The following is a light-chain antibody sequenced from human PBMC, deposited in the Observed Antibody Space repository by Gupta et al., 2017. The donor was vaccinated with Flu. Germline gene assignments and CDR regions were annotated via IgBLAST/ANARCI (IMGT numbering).Light chain of an antibody. V-gene: IGKV1-33*01. J-gene: IGKJ4*01. CDR1: QDISNY. CDR2: GAS. Sequence: VGDRVTITCQASQDISNYVNWYQQRQEKVPRLLISGASNLETGVPSRFSGSGSGTEFTFTITSLQPEDIATYYCQQYEDLPTFGGGTKVDLK. CDR3: QQYEDLPT.